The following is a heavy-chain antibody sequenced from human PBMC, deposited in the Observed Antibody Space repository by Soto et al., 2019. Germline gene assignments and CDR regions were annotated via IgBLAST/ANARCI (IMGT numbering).Heavy chain of an antibody. Sequence: EVQMVESGGGLVQPGVSLRLSCAASGFTLSSYNMDWVRQAPWKGVEWGSYISGSSDTIYYADSVKGRFTMSRGNAKNSRYLQTDSQRDEDTAVYYCARDHGGRTWFVGINFYIGVDVWGQGATVTVSS. D-gene: IGHD3-10*01. V-gene: IGHV3-48*02. CDR2: ISGSSDTI. J-gene: IGHJ6*02. CDR1: GFTLSSYN. CDR3: ARDHGGRTWFVGINFYIGVDV.